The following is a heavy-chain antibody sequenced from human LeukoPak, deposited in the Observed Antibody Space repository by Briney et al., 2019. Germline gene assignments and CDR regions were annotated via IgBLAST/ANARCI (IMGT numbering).Heavy chain of an antibody. Sequence: PGGSLRLSCGASGFTITAYPMTWVRQAPGKGLEWVSAISARGGTTYYADSVKGRFTISRDNSKNTVYLQMNSLRAEDTAVYFCAMDRGYWGQGTLVTVSS. J-gene: IGHJ4*02. D-gene: IGHD2-2*03. CDR3: AMDRGY. CDR1: GFTITAYP. CDR2: ISARGGTT. V-gene: IGHV3-23*01.